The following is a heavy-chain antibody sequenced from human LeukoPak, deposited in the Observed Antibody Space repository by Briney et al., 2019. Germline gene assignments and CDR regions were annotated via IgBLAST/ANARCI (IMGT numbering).Heavy chain of an antibody. D-gene: IGHD4-17*01. J-gene: IGHJ6*02. CDR2: ISYDGSNK. Sequence: PGGSLRLSCAASGFTFSSYAMHWVRQAPGKGLEWVAVISYDGSNKYYADSVKGRFTISRDNSKNTPYLQMNSLRAEDTAVYYCARDSYETTQSNYYYYGMDVWGQGTTVTVSS. CDR1: GFTFSSYA. V-gene: IGHV3-30*04. CDR3: ARDSYETTQSNYYYYGMDV.